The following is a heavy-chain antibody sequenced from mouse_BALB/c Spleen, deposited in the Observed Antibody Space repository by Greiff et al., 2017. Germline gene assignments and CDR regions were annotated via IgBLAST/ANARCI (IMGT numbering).Heavy chain of an antibody. V-gene: IGHV3-6*02. CDR1: GYSITSGYY. J-gene: IGHJ2*01. CDR3: ARDSGYFDY. CDR2: ISYDGSN. Sequence: EVQLQQSGPGLVKPSQSLSLTCSVTGYSITSGYYWNWIRQFPGNKLEWMGYISYDGSNNYNPSLKNRISITRDTSKNQFFLKLNSVTTEDTATYYCARDSGYFDYWGQGTTLTVSS. D-gene: IGHD3-1*01.